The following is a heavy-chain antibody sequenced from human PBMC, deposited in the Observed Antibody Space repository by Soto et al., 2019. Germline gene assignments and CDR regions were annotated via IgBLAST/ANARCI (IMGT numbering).Heavy chain of an antibody. Sequence: GGCLRLSCAASGFTFNNYGIHWVRQTPGQGLEWVAVISSDGSKKYYADSVKGRFTISRDNSKNTLYLQMSSLRAEDTAVYYCAKGDYYDSSGPFDYWGQGTVVTVSS. D-gene: IGHD3-22*01. CDR3: AKGDYYDSSGPFDY. CDR1: GFTFNNYG. V-gene: IGHV3-30*18. CDR2: ISSDGSKK. J-gene: IGHJ4*02.